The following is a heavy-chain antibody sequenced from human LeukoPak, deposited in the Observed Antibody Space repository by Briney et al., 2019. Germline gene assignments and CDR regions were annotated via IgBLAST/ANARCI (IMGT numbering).Heavy chain of an antibody. Sequence: GGSLRLSCTASGFTFSSYAMTWVRQAPGKGLEWVSVISGSGGSTYYADSVKGRFTISRDNSKNTLYLQMNSLRVEDTAVYFCAQESGRRFDYWGQGTLVTVSS. D-gene: IGHD3-10*01. CDR1: GFTFSSYA. V-gene: IGHV3-23*01. CDR3: AQESGRRFDY. CDR2: ISGSGGST. J-gene: IGHJ4*02.